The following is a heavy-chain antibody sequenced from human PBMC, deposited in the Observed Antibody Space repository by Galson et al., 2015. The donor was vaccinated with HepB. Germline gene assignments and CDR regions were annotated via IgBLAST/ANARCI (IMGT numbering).Heavy chain of an antibody. Sequence: SLRLSCAASGFTFNTFAMHWVRQAPGKGLEWVAVISRDEINKYYADSVKGRFIISRDNSKNTLYLQMDSLRVEDTAVYYCASIGSAGYDHWGRGTRVTVSS. CDR2: ISRDEINK. CDR1: GFTFNTFA. J-gene: IGHJ5*02. V-gene: IGHV3-30*04. CDR3: ASIGSAGYDH. D-gene: IGHD2-15*01.